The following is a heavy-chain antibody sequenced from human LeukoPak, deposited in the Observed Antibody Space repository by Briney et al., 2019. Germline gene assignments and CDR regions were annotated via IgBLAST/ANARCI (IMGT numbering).Heavy chain of an antibody. D-gene: IGHD5-24*01. CDR2: ISGSGGST. Sequence: PGGSLRLSCAASGFTFSCYAMSWVRQAPGKGLEWVSAISGSGGSTYYADSVKGRFTISRDNSKNTLYLQMNSLRAEDTAVYYCAKGDSPTYYYMDVWGKGTTVTVSS. CDR3: AKGDSPTYYYMDV. V-gene: IGHV3-23*01. J-gene: IGHJ6*03. CDR1: GFTFSCYA.